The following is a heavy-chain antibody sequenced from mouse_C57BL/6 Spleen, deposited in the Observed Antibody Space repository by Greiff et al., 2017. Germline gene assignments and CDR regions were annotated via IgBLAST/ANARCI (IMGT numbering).Heavy chain of an antibody. V-gene: IGHV3-1*01. CDR2: ISYSGST. CDR1: GYSITSGYD. Sequence: EVQLVESGPGMVKPSQSLSLTCTVTGYSITSGYDWHWIRHFPGNKLEWMGYISYSGSTNYNPSLKSRISITHDTSKNHFFLKLNSVTTEDTATYYCARGTGLYAMDYWGQGTSVTVSS. D-gene: IGHD3-3*01. J-gene: IGHJ4*01. CDR3: ARGTGLYAMDY.